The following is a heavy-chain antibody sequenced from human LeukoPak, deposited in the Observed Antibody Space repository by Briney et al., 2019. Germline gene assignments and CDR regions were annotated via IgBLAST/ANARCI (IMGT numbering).Heavy chain of an antibody. J-gene: IGHJ4*02. CDR3: ARAKWELRVLLGY. D-gene: IGHD1-26*01. Sequence: GGSLRLSCAASGFTFSDYYMSWIRQAPEKGLEWVSYISSSGSTIYCADSVKGRFTISRDNAKNSLYLQMNSLRAEDTAVYYCARAKWELRVLLGYWGQGTLVTVSS. CDR1: GFTFSDYY. CDR2: ISSSGSTI. V-gene: IGHV3-11*04.